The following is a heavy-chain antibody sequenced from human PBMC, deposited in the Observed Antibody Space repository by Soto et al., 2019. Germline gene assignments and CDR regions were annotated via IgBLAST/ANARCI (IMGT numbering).Heavy chain of an antibody. CDR1: GFTFSSYS. CDR3: AREITIFGVVNAPDY. Sequence: LRLSCAASGFTFSSYSMNWVRQAPLKGLEWVSYISSSSSTIYYADSVKGRFTISRDNAKNSLYLQMNSLRDEDTAVYYCAREITIFGVVNAPDYWGQGTLVTVSS. CDR2: ISSSSSTI. J-gene: IGHJ4*02. V-gene: IGHV3-48*02. D-gene: IGHD3-3*01.